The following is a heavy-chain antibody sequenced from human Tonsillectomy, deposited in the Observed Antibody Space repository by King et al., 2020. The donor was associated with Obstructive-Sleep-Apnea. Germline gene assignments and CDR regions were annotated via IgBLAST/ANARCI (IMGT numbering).Heavy chain of an antibody. CDR3: ARHPRHGGYDLDYFDN. CDR1: GGSISPYY. D-gene: IGHD5-12*01. J-gene: IGHJ4*02. V-gene: IGHV4-59*08. CDR2: ISYSGST. Sequence: VQLQESGPGLVKPSETLSLTCTVSGGSISPYYWSWIRQPPGKGLEWIGYISYSGSTNYNPSLKSRVTMSFDTSKNQFSLRLSAVTAADTALDYCARHPRHGGYDLDYFDNWGQGTLVTVSS.